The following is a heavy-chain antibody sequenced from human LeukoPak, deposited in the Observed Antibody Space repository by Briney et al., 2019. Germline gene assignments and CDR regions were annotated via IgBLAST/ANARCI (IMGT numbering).Heavy chain of an antibody. CDR1: GFTVSSNY. V-gene: IGHV3-53*01. Sequence: TGGSLRLSCAASGFTVSSNYMSWVRQAPGKGLEWVSVIYSGGSAYYADSVKGRFTISRDNSKDTLYLQTNSLRAEDTAVYYCARDPKDDAFDIWGQGTMVTVSS. CDR3: ARDPKDDAFDI. CDR2: IYSGGSA. J-gene: IGHJ3*02.